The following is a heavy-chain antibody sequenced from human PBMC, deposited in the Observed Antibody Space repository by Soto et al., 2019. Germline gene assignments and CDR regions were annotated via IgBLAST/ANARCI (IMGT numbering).Heavy chain of an antibody. CDR2: IHPGDSDT. V-gene: IGHV5-51*01. CDR1: GYTFATYW. CDR3: ARRGGYYYGLDV. J-gene: IGHJ6*02. D-gene: IGHD3-3*01. Sequence: GESLKISCQASGYTFATYWIGWVRQMPGKGLEWMGTIHPGDSDTKYSPSFKGQVTISADMSISTAYLQWSSLKASDTAMYYCARRGGYYYGLDVWGQGTTVTVSS.